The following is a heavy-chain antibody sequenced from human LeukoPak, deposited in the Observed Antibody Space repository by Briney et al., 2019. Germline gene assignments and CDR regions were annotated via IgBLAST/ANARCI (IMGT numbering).Heavy chain of an antibody. V-gene: IGHV3-30-3*01. CDR3: ARGDLLVVPAANFDY. J-gene: IGHJ4*02. CDR2: ISYDGSNK. CDR1: GFTFSSYA. Sequence: GGSLRLSCAASGFTFSSYAMHWVRQAPGKGLEWVAVISYDGSNKYYADSVEGRFTISRDNSKNTLYLQMNSLRAEDTAVYYCARGDLLVVPAANFDYWGQGTLVTVSS. D-gene: IGHD2-2*01.